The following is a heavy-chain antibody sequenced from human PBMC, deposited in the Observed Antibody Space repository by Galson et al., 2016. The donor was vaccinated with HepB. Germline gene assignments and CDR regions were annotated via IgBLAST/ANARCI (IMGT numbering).Heavy chain of an antibody. Sequence: SVKVSCKASSYTFTSYGIIWVRQAPGQGLEWMGWISAYNAYTNYAQNLQGRVTMTIDTSTSTAYMELRSLRSDDTAVYYCARPTYYYGSGSWYFFDYWGQGTLVTVSS. CDR1: SYTFTSYG. J-gene: IGHJ4*02. V-gene: IGHV1-18*04. CDR2: ISAYNAYT. CDR3: ARPTYYYGSGSWYFFDY. D-gene: IGHD3-10*01.